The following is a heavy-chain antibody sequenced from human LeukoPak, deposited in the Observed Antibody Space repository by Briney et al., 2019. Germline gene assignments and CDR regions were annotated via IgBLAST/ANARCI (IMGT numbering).Heavy chain of an antibody. V-gene: IGHV4-39*02. Sequence: PSETLSLTCTVSGDSISTTAYYWGWVRQPPGKGLEWIGTIHSGGSTYYALSLKDRVTISVDASRNQFSLELNSVTAADTAVYFCARGSSFDGYCTPGACDAGYYDIWGQGTPVIVSS. CDR3: ARGSSFDGYCTPGACDAGYYDI. CDR1: GDSISTTAYY. CDR2: IHSGGST. D-gene: IGHD2-8*01. J-gene: IGHJ4*02.